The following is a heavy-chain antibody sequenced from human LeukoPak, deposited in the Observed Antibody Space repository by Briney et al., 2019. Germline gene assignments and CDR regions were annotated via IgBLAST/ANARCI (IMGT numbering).Heavy chain of an antibody. Sequence: GGSLRLSCAASGFTVSSNYMSWVRQAPGKGLEWVSVIYSGGSTYYADSVKGRFTISRDNSKNTLYLQMNSLRAEDTAVYYCARAAANYYYYYMDAWGKGTTVTVSS. CDR3: ARAAANYYYYYMDA. CDR2: IYSGGST. CDR1: GFTVSSNY. J-gene: IGHJ6*03. V-gene: IGHV3-53*01. D-gene: IGHD6-25*01.